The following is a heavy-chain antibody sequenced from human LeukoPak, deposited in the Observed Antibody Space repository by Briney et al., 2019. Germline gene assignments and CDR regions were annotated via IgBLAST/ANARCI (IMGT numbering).Heavy chain of an antibody. CDR1: EFTFTTYG. Sequence: AGRSLTLSCAASEFTFTTYGMHWVRQAPGKGLEWVAFIYYDGSNIYYADYVKGRFTISRDIPKNTLYLQMDSLRAEDTAIYYCARDWKTNSFDYWGQGTLVTVSS. D-gene: IGHD1-1*01. V-gene: IGHV3-33*01. CDR2: IYYDGSNI. CDR3: ARDWKTNSFDY. J-gene: IGHJ4*02.